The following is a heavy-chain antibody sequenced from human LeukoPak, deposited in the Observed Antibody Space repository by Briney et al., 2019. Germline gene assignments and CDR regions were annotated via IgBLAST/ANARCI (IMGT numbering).Heavy chain of an antibody. J-gene: IGHJ4*02. CDR2: IYTTGDT. V-gene: IGHV4-4*09. CDR1: GVSISSYY. CDR3: ARATPVGGVRFDY. Sequence: SETLSLTCTVSGVSISSYYWSWIRQPPGKGLEWIGSIYTTGDTRYNPSLKSRVTISVDTSKNQFSLKLSSVTAADTAVYYCARATPVGGVRFDYWGQRTLVTVSS. D-gene: IGHD3-16*01.